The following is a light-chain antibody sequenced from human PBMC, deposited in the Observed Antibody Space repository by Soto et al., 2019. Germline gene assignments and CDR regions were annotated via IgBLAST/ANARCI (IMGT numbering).Light chain of an antibody. Sequence: EIELTQSPPTLSLSPVERATPSCRASQSVSXYLAWYQQKPGQAPRLLIDYASNMATGSPARLSGSGSGTDFTLPISSLEPEYFAVYYCQQRRNGTQTFGQGTKVDIK. CDR1: QSVSXY. CDR2: YAS. CDR3: QQRRNGTQT. V-gene: IGKV3-11*01. J-gene: IGKJ1*01.